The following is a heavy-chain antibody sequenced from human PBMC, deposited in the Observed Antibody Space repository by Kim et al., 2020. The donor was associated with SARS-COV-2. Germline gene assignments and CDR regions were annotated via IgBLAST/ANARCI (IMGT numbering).Heavy chain of an antibody. Sequence: SETLSLTCAVSGGSITSGDYSWSWIRQPPVKGLEWIGYIYHSGNTYYNPSLKSRVTISVDRSKNQFSLKLSSVTAADTAVYYCARAGDIFTGYYTFDPWGQGTLVTVSS. V-gene: IGHV4-30-2*01. D-gene: IGHD3-9*01. J-gene: IGHJ5*02. CDR3: ARAGDIFTGYYTFDP. CDR2: IYHSGNT. CDR1: GGSITSGDYS.